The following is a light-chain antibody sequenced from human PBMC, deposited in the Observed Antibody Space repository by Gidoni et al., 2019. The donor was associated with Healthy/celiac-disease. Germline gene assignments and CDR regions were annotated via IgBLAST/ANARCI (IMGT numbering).Light chain of an antibody. Sequence: DIVMTQSPLPLPVTPGEPASISCRSSQSLLHSNGYNYLDWYLQKPGQSPQLLIYLGSNRASGVPDRFSGSGSGTDFTLKISRVEADDVGVYYCMQALQTPQVTFGPGTKVDIK. V-gene: IGKV2-28*01. CDR2: LGS. J-gene: IGKJ3*01. CDR1: QSLLHSNGYNY. CDR3: MQALQTPQVT.